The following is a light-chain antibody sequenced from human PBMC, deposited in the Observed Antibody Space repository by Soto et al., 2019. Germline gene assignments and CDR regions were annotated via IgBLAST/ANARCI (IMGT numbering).Light chain of an antibody. CDR3: QKYGSSPPRT. Sequence: EIVLTQSPGTLSLSPGERATLSCRASQSVSSSYLAWYQQKPGQAPRLLIYGASSRATGIPDRFSGSGSGTDFPLTISRREPEDFAVYYCQKYGSSPPRTFGKGPRVK. CDR2: GAS. CDR1: QSVSSSY. V-gene: IGKV3-20*01. J-gene: IGKJ1*01.